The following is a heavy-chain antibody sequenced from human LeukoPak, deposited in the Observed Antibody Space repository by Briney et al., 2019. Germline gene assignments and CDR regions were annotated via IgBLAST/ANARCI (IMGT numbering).Heavy chain of an antibody. CDR2: INHSGST. CDR3: ARGDRGLPRLKVYSSGWSERRPRYFDL. D-gene: IGHD6-19*01. Sequence: PSETLSLTCTVYGGSFSGYYWSWIRQPPGKGLEWIGEINHSGSTNYNPSLKSRVTISVDTSKNQFSLKLSSVAAADTAVYYCARGDRGLPRLKVYSSGWSERRPRYFDLWGRGTLVTVSS. CDR1: GGSFSGYY. V-gene: IGHV4-34*01. J-gene: IGHJ2*01.